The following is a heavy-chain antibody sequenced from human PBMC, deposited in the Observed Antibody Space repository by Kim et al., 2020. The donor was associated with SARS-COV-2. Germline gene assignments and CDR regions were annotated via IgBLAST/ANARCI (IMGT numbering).Heavy chain of an antibody. D-gene: IGHD5-12*01. CDR1: GYSFTTYA. V-gene: IGHV1-3*01. CDR3: ARVSAVATYYYGLDV. Sequence: ASVKVSCKASGYSFTTYAMHWVRQAPGQRPEWMGWINGGNGNTKYSQKFQGRVTITRDTSASTAYMELSSLRSEDTAVYYCARVSAVATYYYGLDVWGQGTTVTVSS. J-gene: IGHJ6*02. CDR2: INGGNGNT.